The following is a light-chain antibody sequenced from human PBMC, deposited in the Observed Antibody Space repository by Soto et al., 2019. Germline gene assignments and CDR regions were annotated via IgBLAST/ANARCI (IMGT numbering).Light chain of an antibody. CDR1: SSDIGSNNY. CDR2: EVS. J-gene: IGLJ3*02. CDR3: SSYTTTTRL. V-gene: IGLV2-14*01. Sequence: QSALTQPASVSGSPGQSITISCTGTSSDIGSNNYVSWFQQRPGKAPTLIIYEVSNRPSGVSTHFSGSKSGNTASLTISGLLPEDEAEYCCSSYTTTTRLFGGGTKLTVL.